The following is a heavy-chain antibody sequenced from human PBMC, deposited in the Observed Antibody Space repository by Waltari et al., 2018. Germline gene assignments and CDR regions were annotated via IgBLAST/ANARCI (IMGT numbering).Heavy chain of an antibody. D-gene: IGHD3-9*01. CDR1: GFTVSSNY. CDR3: ARGFESGY. J-gene: IGHJ4*02. Sequence: EVQLVESGGGLIQPGGSLRLSCAASGFTVSSNYMSWVRQAPGKGLEWVSFIDSGCSTYTADSVKGVFTITRDNSKNTLYLQRNSLRAEDTAVYYCARGFESGYWGQGTLVTVSS. V-gene: IGHV3-53*01. CDR2: IDSGCST.